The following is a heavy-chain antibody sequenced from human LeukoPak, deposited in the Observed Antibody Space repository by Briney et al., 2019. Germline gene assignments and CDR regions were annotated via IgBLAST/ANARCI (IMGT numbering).Heavy chain of an antibody. CDR3: AKSYEGGSSGWYPTTAYYFDY. J-gene: IGHJ4*02. Sequence: GGSLRLSCAASGSTFDDYAMHWVQQAPGKGLEWVSGISWNSGSIGYADSVKGRFTISRDNAKNSLYLQMNSLRAEDTALYYCAKSYEGGSSGWYPTTAYYFDYWGQGTLVTVSS. CDR2: ISWNSGSI. V-gene: IGHV3-9*01. D-gene: IGHD6-19*01. CDR1: GSTFDDYA.